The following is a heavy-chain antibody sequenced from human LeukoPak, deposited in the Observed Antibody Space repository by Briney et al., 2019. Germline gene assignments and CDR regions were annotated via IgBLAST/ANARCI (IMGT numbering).Heavy chain of an antibody. J-gene: IGHJ5*02. V-gene: IGHV1-8*02. Sequence: GASVKVSCKASGYTFINYDVTWVRQATRQGLEWMGWMNPNSGNTGYAQKFQGRLTMTRNTSISTAYMELSSLRSEDTAVYYCARVVYCSGGTCYSPWFDPWGQGTLVTVSS. CDR2: MNPNSGNT. CDR1: GYTFINYD. CDR3: ARVVYCSGGTCYSPWFDP. D-gene: IGHD2-15*01.